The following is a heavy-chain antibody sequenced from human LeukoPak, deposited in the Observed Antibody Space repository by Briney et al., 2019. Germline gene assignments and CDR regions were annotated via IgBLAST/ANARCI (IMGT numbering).Heavy chain of an antibody. D-gene: IGHD2-2*01. Sequence: PGGSLRLSCAASGFTFSSYSMNWVRQAPGKGLEWVSSISSSSSYIYYADSVKGRFTISRDNAKNSLYLQMNSLRAEDTAVYYCARQKVVPAAPFDYWGQGTLVTVSS. CDR1: GFTFSSYS. V-gene: IGHV3-21*01. CDR2: ISSSSSYI. CDR3: ARQKVVPAAPFDY. J-gene: IGHJ4*02.